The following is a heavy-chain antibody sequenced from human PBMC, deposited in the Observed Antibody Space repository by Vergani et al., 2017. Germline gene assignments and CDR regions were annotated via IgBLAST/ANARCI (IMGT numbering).Heavy chain of an antibody. Sequence: QVQLQQWGAGLLKPSETLSLTCAVYGGSFSGYYWSWIRQPPGKGLEWIGEINHSGSTNYNPSLKSRVTISVDKSKNQFSLKLSSVTAADTAVYYCARRAQVVTTIYYYYYGMDVWGQGTTVTVSS. CDR1: GGSFSGYY. J-gene: IGHJ6*02. V-gene: IGHV4-34*01. D-gene: IGHD3-22*01. CDR2: INHSGST. CDR3: ARRAQVVTTIYYYYYGMDV.